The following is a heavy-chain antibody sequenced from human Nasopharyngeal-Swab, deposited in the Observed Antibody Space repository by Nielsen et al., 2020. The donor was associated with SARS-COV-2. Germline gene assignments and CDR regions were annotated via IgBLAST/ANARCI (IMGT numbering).Heavy chain of an antibody. Sequence: SLKISCAASGFTFNYFGMHWVRQAPGKGLEWVAVLWYDGSNIHYVDSVEGRFTISRDNSKDTLYLQMNRLRVEDTAVYYCARGGVWGAYEENFEYWGQGTLVTVSP. CDR3: ARGGVWGAYEENFEY. CDR2: LWYDGSNI. CDR1: GFTFNYFG. D-gene: IGHD5-12*01. V-gene: IGHV3-33*08. J-gene: IGHJ4*02.